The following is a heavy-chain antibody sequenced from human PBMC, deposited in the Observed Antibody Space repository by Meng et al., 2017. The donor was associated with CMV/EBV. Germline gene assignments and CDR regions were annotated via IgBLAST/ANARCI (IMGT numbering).Heavy chain of an antibody. J-gene: IGHJ6*02. V-gene: IGHV1-2*02. CDR2: INPNSGGT. CDR1: GYTFTGYY. CDR3: ARGFVVVVAATPDYYYGMDV. Sequence: ASVKVSCKASGYTFTGYYMHWVRQAPGQGLEWMGWINPNSGGTNYAQKFQGRVTMTRDTSISTAYMELSRLRSDDTAVYYCARGFVVVVAATPDYYYGMDVWGQGTTVTVSS. D-gene: IGHD2-15*01.